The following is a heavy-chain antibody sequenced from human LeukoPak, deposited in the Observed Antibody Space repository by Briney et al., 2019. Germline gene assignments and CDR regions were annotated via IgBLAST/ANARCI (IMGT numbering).Heavy chain of an antibody. CDR3: AKRRDYYDSSGYYQAFDY. V-gene: IGHV3-23*01. CDR2: ISGSGGST. Sequence: GGSLRLSCAASGFLFSNYGMSWVRQAPGKGLEWVSAISGSGGSTYYADSVKGRFTISRDNSKNTLYLQMNSLRAEDTAVYYCAKRRDYYDSSGYYQAFDYWGQGTLVTVSS. D-gene: IGHD3-22*01. J-gene: IGHJ4*02. CDR1: GFLFSNYG.